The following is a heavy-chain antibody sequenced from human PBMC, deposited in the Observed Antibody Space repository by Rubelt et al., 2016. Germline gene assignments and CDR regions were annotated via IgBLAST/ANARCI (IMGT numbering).Heavy chain of an antibody. Sequence: VHLVQSGAEVRKPGASVRVSCEASGYTFTSYDINWVRQASGRGLEWMGWMNPNSGNTGYAQKFQGRVTMTRNTARSTAYMDLSGLTSEDTAVYFCASGVDFWGQGTLVTVSS. CDR3: ASGVDF. CDR2: MNPNSGNT. V-gene: IGHV1-8*01. CDR1: GYTFTSYD. J-gene: IGHJ4*02.